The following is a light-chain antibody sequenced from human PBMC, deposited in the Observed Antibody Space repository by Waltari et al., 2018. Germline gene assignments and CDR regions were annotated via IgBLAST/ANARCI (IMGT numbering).Light chain of an antibody. V-gene: IGLV1-44*01. CDR2: AEG. Sequence: QSGLTQPLSASGTPGQRVSISCSGSSFNIGSNTVHSYQRLPGASPKLLIFAEGHRPSGGPDRFSASKSGTSASLAISGLQSDDDSVYYCAAWDDSVRGLLVAGGTRLTVL. CDR1: SFNIGSNT. CDR3: AAWDDSVRGLL. J-gene: IGLJ2*01.